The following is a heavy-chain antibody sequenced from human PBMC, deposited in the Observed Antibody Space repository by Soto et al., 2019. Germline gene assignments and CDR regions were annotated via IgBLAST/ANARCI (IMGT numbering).Heavy chain of an antibody. V-gene: IGHV4-59*01. CDR2: IYYSGST. CDR3: TRVPTVTTLGAFDI. D-gene: IGHD4-17*01. Sequence: SETLSLTCTVSGGSISSYYWSWIRQPPGKGLEWIGYIYYSGSTNYNPSLNSRVTISVDTSKNQFSLKLSSVTAADTAVYYCTRVPTVTTLGAFDIWGQGTMVTVSS. CDR1: GGSISSYY. J-gene: IGHJ3*02.